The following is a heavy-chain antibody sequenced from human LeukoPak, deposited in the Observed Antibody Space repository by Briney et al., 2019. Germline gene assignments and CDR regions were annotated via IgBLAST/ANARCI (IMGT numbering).Heavy chain of an antibody. J-gene: IGHJ5*02. D-gene: IGHD1-26*01. CDR1: GYTFIDYY. CDR3: EKDVIMGYKQVWFDP. CDR2: INPKTGDT. Sequence: GASVKVSFKSSGYTFIDYYIHWVRQAPGQGLACMGWINPKTGDTNYVEQFQGSVTMTRETSISSTYMELSRLDYDENAMYFCEKDVIMGYKQVWFDPWGQGTLVTVSS. V-gene: IGHV1-2*02.